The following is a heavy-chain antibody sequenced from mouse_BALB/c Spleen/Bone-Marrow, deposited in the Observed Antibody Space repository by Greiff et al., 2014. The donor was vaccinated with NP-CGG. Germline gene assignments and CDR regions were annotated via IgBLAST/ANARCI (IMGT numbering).Heavy chain of an antibody. D-gene: IGHD2-1*01. CDR1: GFTFSSYG. V-gene: IGHV5-6*01. CDR3: ARQYGNLGVMDY. Sequence: VMLVESGGDLVKPGGSLKLSCAASGFTFSSYGMSWVRQTPDKRLEWVATISSGGSYTYYPDSVKGRFTISRGNAKNTLYLQMSSLKSEDTAMYYCARQYGNLGVMDYWGQGTSVTVSS. J-gene: IGHJ4*01. CDR2: ISSGGSYT.